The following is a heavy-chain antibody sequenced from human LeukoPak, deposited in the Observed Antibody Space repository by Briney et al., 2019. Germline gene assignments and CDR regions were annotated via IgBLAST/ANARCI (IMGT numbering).Heavy chain of an antibody. D-gene: IGHD4-11*01. CDR3: ARDQGAVTNFFDY. V-gene: IGHV3-11*01. J-gene: IGHJ4*02. Sequence: GRSLRLSCAASGLIFSDYYMSWIRQAPGKGREWVSYISSSGSIKKYADSVKGRFTISRDNAKNSLYLQMNSLRAEDTAVSYCARDQGAVTNFFDYWGQGSLVTVSS. CDR1: GLIFSDYY. CDR2: ISSSGSIK.